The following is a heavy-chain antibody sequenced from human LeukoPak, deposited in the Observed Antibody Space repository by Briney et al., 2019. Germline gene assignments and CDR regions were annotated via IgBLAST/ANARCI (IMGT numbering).Heavy chain of an antibody. J-gene: IGHJ5*02. CDR1: GGALTGFY. Sequence: SETLSLTCVVSGGALTGFYWSWIRQSPVRGLEWIWEINPSGSTIYNPSLKSRVNMSVDTTENSLSLKLSSVTAADTAIYFCAKKRITMIRGAPFDPWGQGTPVAVSS. CDR2: INPSGST. V-gene: IGHV4-34*01. CDR3: AKKRITMIRGAPFDP. D-gene: IGHD3-10*01.